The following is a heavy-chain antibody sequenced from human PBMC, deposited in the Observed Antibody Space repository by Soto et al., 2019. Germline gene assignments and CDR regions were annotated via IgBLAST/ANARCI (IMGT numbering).Heavy chain of an antibody. CDR3: ARTLDFWDRYSPFDH. J-gene: IGHJ4*02. Sequence: GGSLRLSCAGSGFRFSDYAIVWVRQAPGKGLEWVSFISDGCRSTYYTDSVKGRFTISRDNSKNTVHLQLQGLGAEDTAIYFCARTLDFWDRYSPFDHWGQGPLVTVSS. CDR2: ISDGCRST. CDR1: GFRFSDYA. D-gene: IGHD3-16*02. V-gene: IGHV3-23*01.